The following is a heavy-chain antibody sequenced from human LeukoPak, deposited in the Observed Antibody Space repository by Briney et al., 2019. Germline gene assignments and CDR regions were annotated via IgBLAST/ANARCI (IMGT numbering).Heavy chain of an antibody. CDR1: GGPLTTYV. D-gene: IGHD3-9*01. CDR3: TMGPTASLGRPFER. J-gene: IGHJ4*02. Sequence: ASVKVSCKASGGPLTTYVIDWVRQAPGHGLEWMGRIIPLFGAPSYAQRFQGNVTISADKSTDTTYMELTRLTSEDTAVYYCTMGPTASLGRPFERWGQGTLVTVSS. V-gene: IGHV1-69*06. CDR2: IIPLFGAP.